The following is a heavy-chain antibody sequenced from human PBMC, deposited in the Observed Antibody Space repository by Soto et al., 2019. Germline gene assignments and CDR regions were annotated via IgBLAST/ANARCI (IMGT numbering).Heavy chain of an antibody. J-gene: IGHJ4*02. CDR3: ARVQHIVGVTAISGYFDY. CDR2: IYHSGST. V-gene: IGHV4-38-2*01. CDR1: GYSISSGYY. Sequence: SETLSLTCAVSGYSISSGYYWAWIRQPPGXGLEWIGSIYHSGSTYYNPSLKSRVTISVDTSKNQFSLKLSSVTAADTAVYYCARVQHIVGVTAISGYFDYWGQGTLVTVSS. D-gene: IGHD2-21*02.